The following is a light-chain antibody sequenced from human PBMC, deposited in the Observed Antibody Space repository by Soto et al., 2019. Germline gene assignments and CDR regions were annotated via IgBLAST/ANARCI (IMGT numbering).Light chain of an antibody. CDR2: GAS. CDR3: QQYNNWPQT. V-gene: IGKV3-15*01. J-gene: IGKJ1*01. CDR1: QSVSSN. Sequence: EIVMTPSPATLSVSPGERATLSCRARQSVSSNLAWYQQKPRQAPRLLIYGASTRATGIPARFSGSGSGTEFTLTISSLQSEDLAVYYCQQYNNWPQTFGQGTKVEIK.